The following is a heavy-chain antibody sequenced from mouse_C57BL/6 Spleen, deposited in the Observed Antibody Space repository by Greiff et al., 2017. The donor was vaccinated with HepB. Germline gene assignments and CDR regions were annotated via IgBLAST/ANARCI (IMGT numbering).Heavy chain of an antibody. D-gene: IGHD2-2*01. CDR3: AFYGYY. V-gene: IGHV14-1*01. Sequence: EVQLQQSGAELVRPGASVKLSCTASGFTFKDYYMHWVKQGPEQGLEWIGRIDPEDGDNEYAPQFQGNATMSADTSSNTSSLQISSLTSEDTAVYSCAFYGYYWGQGTTLTVSS. J-gene: IGHJ2*01. CDR2: IDPEDGDN. CDR1: GFTFKDYY.